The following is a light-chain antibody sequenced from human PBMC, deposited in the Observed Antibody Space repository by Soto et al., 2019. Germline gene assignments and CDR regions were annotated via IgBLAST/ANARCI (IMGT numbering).Light chain of an antibody. CDR1: QSISNNY. J-gene: IGKJ5*01. V-gene: IGKV3-20*01. Sequence: EIGLTQSPGTLSLSPGEGATLSCRASQSISNNYLAWYQQKPGQAPRLLIHGASFRATGIPDRFSGSGSETDFTLSISRLEPEDFAVYYCQQYDSSGITFGQGTRLEIK. CDR3: QQYDSSGIT. CDR2: GAS.